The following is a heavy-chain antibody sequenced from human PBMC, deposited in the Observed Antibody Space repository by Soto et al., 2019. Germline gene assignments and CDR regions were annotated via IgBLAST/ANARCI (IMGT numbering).Heavy chain of an antibody. Sequence: GGSLRLSCAASGFTFSNAWMNWVRQAPGKGLEWVGRIKSKTDGGTTDYAAPVKGRFTISRDDSKNTLYLQMNSLKTEDTAVYYCTTGRPYYDFWSGYLHDAFDIWGQGTMVTVSS. CDR3: TTGRPYYDFWSGYLHDAFDI. V-gene: IGHV3-15*07. D-gene: IGHD3-3*01. CDR1: GFTFSNAW. CDR2: IKSKTDGGTT. J-gene: IGHJ3*02.